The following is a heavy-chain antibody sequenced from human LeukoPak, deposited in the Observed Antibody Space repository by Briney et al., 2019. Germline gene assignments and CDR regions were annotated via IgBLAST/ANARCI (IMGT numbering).Heavy chain of an antibody. CDR1: GFTFNSYA. J-gene: IGHJ4*02. CDR2: ITTSGGST. CDR3: AKAVDGRGYYFERGADF. D-gene: IGHD3-22*01. V-gene: IGHV3-23*01. Sequence: GGSLRLSCAASGFTFNSYAMSWVRQAPGKGLEWVSVITTSGGSTYYADSVKGRFTISRDFSRNAVYLQMSSLRVEDTAEYYCAKAVDGRGYYFERGADFWGQGTMVTVSS.